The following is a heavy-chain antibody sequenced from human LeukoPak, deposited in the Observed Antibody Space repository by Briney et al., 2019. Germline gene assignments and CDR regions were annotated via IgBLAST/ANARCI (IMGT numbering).Heavy chain of an antibody. V-gene: IGHV3-23*01. D-gene: IGHD2-2*01. CDR3: AKDQVVPFDY. CDR2: ISGDAGRT. J-gene: IGHJ4*02. CDR1: GFIFSNHG. Sequence: GGSLRLSCAASGFIFSNHGMNWVRQAPGKGLEWVSGISGDAGRTYYADSVKGRFTISRDNSKNTLYLQMNSLRAEDTAVYFCAKDQVVPFDYWGQGTLVTVSS.